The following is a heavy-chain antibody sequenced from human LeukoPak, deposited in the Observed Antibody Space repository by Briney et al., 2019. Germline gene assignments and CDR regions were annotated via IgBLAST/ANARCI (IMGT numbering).Heavy chain of an antibody. V-gene: IGHV3-23*01. CDR3: AKSGGDYFSGTYRFDY. Sequence: GGSLRLSCAASGFTLSSYGMSWVRQAPGKGLEWVSGISGSGSYTYYADSVKGRFTISRDNSKNTLYLQTNSLRAEDTAVYYCAKSGGDYFSGTYRFDYWGQGTLVTVSS. D-gene: IGHD1-26*01. CDR1: GFTLSSYG. J-gene: IGHJ4*02. CDR2: ISGSGSYT.